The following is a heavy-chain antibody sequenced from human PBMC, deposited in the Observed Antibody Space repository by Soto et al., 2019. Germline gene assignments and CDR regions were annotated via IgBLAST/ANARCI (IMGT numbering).Heavy chain of an antibody. V-gene: IGHV1-2*02. J-gene: IGHJ4*02. D-gene: IGHD6-19*01. CDR1: GYTFSGFY. CDR3: ASAAVTGTAGLDF. Sequence: ASVKVSCKASGYTFSGFYMHWVRQAPGQGLEWVGWINPNSGGTKSAEKFQGRVTMTGDTSISTAYMELSRLTSDDTAVYYCASAAVTGTAGLDFWGQGTQVTVSS. CDR2: INPNSGGT.